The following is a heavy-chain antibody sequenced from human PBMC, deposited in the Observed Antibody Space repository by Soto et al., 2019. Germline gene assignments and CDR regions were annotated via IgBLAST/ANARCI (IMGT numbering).Heavy chain of an antibody. CDR3: ARGTMVRGAKNAGYYFDY. D-gene: IGHD3-10*01. CDR2: ISAYNGNT. CDR1: GYTFTSYG. J-gene: IGHJ4*02. Sequence: QVQLVQSGAEVKKPGASVKVSCKASGYTFTSYGISWVRQAPGQGLEWMGWISAYNGNTNYAQKLQGRVTMTTDTXTXTXXMELRSLRADDTAVYYCARGTMVRGAKNAGYYFDYWGQGTLVTVSS. V-gene: IGHV1-18*01.